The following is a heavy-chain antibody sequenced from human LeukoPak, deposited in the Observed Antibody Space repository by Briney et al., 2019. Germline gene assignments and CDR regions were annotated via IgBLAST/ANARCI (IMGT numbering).Heavy chain of an antibody. CDR3: ARESTPLRGAFDP. Sequence: GRSLRLSCAASGFTFSNYGLHWVRQAPGKGLEWVAIISYDGSNKYFADSVKGRFTISRHTSKNTLYLQMNSLRAEDTAVYYCARESTPLRGAFDPWGPGTLVTVSS. V-gene: IGHV3-30*03. D-gene: IGHD5-24*01. CDR1: GFTFSNYG. CDR2: ISYDGSNK. J-gene: IGHJ5*02.